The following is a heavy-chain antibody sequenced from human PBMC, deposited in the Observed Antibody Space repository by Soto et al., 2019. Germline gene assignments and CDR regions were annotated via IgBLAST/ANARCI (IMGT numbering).Heavy chain of an antibody. CDR3: ARSPSGQDIVTYYFDY. Sequence: PSETLSLTCTVSGGSLSGYDWSWVRQPPGQELEWIGYVYFTGSTNYNPSLKSRVTISVDKSKNQFSLKLSSVTAADTAVYYCARSPSGQDIVTYYFDYWGQGTLVTVSS. J-gene: IGHJ4*02. D-gene: IGHD5-12*01. CDR1: GGSLSGYD. V-gene: IGHV4-59*12. CDR2: VYFTGST.